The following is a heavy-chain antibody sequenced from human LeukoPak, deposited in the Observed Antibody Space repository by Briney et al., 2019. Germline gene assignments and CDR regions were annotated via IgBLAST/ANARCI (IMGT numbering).Heavy chain of an antibody. CDR1: GGTFSGYA. D-gene: IGHD3-10*01. J-gene: IGHJ3*02. Sequence: SVKVSCKASGGTFSGYAISWVRQAPGQGLEWMGRIIPILGIANYAQKFQGRVTITADKSTSTAYMELSSLRSEDTAVYYCAREGLLLWFGELLWENAFDIWGQGTMVTVSS. CDR2: IIPILGIA. V-gene: IGHV1-69*04. CDR3: AREGLLLWFGELLWENAFDI.